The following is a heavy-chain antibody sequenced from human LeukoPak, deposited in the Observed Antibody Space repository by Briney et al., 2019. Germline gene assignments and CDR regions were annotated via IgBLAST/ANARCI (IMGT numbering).Heavy chain of an antibody. J-gene: IGHJ4*02. CDR2: VFYSGST. V-gene: IGHV4-39*07. CDR1: DDSISASRYY. D-gene: IGHD6-6*01. CDR3: ARGVSYSSSHFDY. Sequence: SETLSLTCTVSDDSISASRYYWGWMRLPPGTGLEWIGSVFYSGSTYYNPSLKSRVAISLDTSKSQFSLRLSSVTAAETAVYYCARGVSYSSSHFDYWGQGTRVTVSS.